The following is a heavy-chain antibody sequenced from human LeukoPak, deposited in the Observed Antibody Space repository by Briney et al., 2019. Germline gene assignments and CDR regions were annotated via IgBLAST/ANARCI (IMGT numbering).Heavy chain of an antibody. V-gene: IGHV4-4*07. J-gene: IGHJ6*03. CDR1: GGPIYSYY. D-gene: IGHD3-22*01. Sequence: SETLSLTCTVSGGPIYSYYWSWIRQTAGKGLEWIGRLYPGVSTDFHPSLKSRVTTSVDSSKNQIALKLSAVTAADTAVYYCTRMRFYDSTGYSPGHYMDVWGKGTTVTVSS. CDR2: LYPGVST. CDR3: TRMRFYDSTGYSPGHYMDV.